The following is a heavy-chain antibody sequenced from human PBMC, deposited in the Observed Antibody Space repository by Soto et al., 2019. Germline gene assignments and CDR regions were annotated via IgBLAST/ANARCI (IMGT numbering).Heavy chain of an antibody. CDR3: ARRYGSAFDI. CDR2: IYYSGRT. J-gene: IGHJ3*02. Sequence: QVQLQESGPGLVKPSETLSLTCTVSGGSISSYYWSWIRQPPGKGLEWIGYIYYSGRTNYNPSLXRXAXTXXDTSKNQFSLKLSSVTAADTAVYYCARRYGSAFDIWGQGTMVTVSS. CDR1: GGSISSYY. D-gene: IGHD3-10*01. V-gene: IGHV4-59*01.